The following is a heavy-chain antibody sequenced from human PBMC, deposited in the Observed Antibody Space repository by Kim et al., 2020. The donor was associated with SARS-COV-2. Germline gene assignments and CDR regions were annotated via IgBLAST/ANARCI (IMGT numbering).Heavy chain of an antibody. D-gene: IGHD5-12*01. CDR3: ARDSVGGYGAFDY. CDR2: ISYDGSNK. CDR1: GFTFSSYG. Sequence: GGSLRLSCAASGFTFSSYGMHWVRQAPGKGLEWVAVISYDGSNKYYADSVKGRFTISRDNSKNTLYLQMNSLRAEDTAVYYCARDSVGGYGAFDYWGQGTLVTGSS. J-gene: IGHJ4*02. V-gene: IGHV3-33*05.